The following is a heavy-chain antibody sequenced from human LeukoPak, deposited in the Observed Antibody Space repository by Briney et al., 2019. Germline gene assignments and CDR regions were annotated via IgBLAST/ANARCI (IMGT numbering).Heavy chain of an antibody. V-gene: IGHV3-11*04. D-gene: IGHD6-19*01. CDR2: ISSSGSTI. J-gene: IGHJ4*02. CDR3: ASLYSSGWYFYY. Sequence: GGSLRLSCAASGFTFSDYYMSWIRQAPGKGLEWVSYISSSGSTIYYADSVKGRFTISRDNAKNSLYLQMNSLRAEDTAVYYCASLYSSGWYFYYWGQGTLVTVSS. CDR1: GFTFSDYY.